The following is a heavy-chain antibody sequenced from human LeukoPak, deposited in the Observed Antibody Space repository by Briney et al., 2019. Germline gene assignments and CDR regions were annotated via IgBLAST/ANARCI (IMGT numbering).Heavy chain of an antibody. J-gene: IGHJ3*02. D-gene: IGHD1-26*01. Sequence: SETLSLTCTVSGASITSSGYYWGWIRQPPGKGLEWIGTIFHSGSTYYNPSLKSRVTISLDTSKNQFSLRLSSVTAADTAVYYCATDRSGSYLKAFDIWGQGTMVTVSS. CDR3: ATDRSGSYLKAFDI. CDR2: IFHSGST. CDR1: GASITSSGYY. V-gene: IGHV4-39*07.